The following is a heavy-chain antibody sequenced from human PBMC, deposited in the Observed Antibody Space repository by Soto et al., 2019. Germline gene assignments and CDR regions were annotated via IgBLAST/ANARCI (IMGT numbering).Heavy chain of an antibody. CDR3: ARGAFCGADCYPMDV. D-gene: IGHD2-21*02. Sequence: EVQLVESGGGLVLPGGSLRLSCAASGFTFSTYNMNWVRQAPGRGLEWVSYIRSSGDTIYYADSVKGRFTTSRDNARNSLYLQLYSLRDEDTAVYYCARGAFCGADCYPMDVWGQGTTVTVSS. CDR2: IRSSGDTI. V-gene: IGHV3-48*02. J-gene: IGHJ6*02. CDR1: GFTFSTYN.